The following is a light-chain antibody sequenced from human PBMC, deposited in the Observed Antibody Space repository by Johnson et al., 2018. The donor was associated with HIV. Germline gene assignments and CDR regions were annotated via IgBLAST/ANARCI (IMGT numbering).Light chain of an antibody. V-gene: IGLV1-51*02. CDR1: SSNIGKNH. CDR3: GTWDSSLSAGV. Sequence: SILTQPPSVSAAPGQKVTISCSGSSSNIGKNHVSWYQQFPGTAPKLLVYEDDKRPSDIPDRFSGSKSGPSATLGITGLQTGDEADYSCGTWDSSLSAGVFGTGTKVTVL. CDR2: EDD. J-gene: IGLJ1*01.